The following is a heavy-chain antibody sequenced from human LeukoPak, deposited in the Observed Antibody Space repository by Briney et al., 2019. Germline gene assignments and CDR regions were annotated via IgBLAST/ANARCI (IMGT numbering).Heavy chain of an antibody. Sequence: SVKVSCKASGGTFSSYAIRWVRQAPGQGLEWMGRIIPILGIANYAQKFQGRVTITADKSTSTAYMELSSLRSEDTAVYYCASTYYYDSSGSAFDYWGQGTLVTVSS. CDR3: ASTYYYDSSGSAFDY. J-gene: IGHJ4*02. V-gene: IGHV1-69*04. D-gene: IGHD3-22*01. CDR1: GGTFSSYA. CDR2: IIPILGIA.